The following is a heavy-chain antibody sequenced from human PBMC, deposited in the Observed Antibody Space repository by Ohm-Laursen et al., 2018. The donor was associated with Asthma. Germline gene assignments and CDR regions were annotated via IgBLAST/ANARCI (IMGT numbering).Heavy chain of an antibody. CDR3: ATETYSSSSQSRYFDL. CDR1: GYTLTELS. V-gene: IGHV1-24*01. Sequence: SVKVSCKVSGYTLTELSMHWVRQAPGKGLEWMGGFDPEDGETIYAQKFQGRVTMTEDTSTDTAYMELSSLRSEDTAVYYCATETYSSSSQSRYFDLWGRGTLVTVSS. CDR2: FDPEDGET. J-gene: IGHJ2*01. D-gene: IGHD6-6*01.